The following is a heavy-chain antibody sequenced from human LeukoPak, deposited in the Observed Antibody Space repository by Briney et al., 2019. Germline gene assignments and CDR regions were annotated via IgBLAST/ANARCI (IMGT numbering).Heavy chain of an antibody. CDR3: ARDSSGWYKGPPIDY. CDR1: GYTFTSYG. Sequence: ASVKVSCKASGYTFTSYGISWVRQAPGQGLEWMGWISAYNGTTNYAQKLQGRVTMTTDTSTCTAYMELRSLRSDDTAVYYCARDSSGWYKGPPIDYWGQGTLVTVSS. CDR2: ISAYNGTT. D-gene: IGHD6-19*01. V-gene: IGHV1-18*01. J-gene: IGHJ4*02.